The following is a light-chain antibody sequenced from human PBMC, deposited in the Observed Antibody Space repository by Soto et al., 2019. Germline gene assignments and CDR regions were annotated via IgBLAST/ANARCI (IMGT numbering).Light chain of an antibody. V-gene: IGKV3-20*01. CDR2: GAS. CDR3: QQYGGSPPYT. J-gene: IGKJ2*01. Sequence: EIVLTQSPGTLSLSPGERATLSCRASQSLSSSYLAWYQQKPGQAPRLLIYGASSRATGIPDRFSGSRSGTGFTLTNSRLEPEDFAVYSCQQYGGSPPYTFGQGTKVEI. CDR1: QSLSSSY.